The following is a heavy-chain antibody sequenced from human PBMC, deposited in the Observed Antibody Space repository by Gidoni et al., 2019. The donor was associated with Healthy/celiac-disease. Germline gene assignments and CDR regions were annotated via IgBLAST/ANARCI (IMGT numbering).Heavy chain of an antibody. CDR1: GGPLSSYY. CDR2: IYYSGST. V-gene: IGHV4-59*01. Sequence: QVQLQESGPGLVKPSETLSLTCTVSGGPLSSYYWSWIRQPPGKGLEWIGYIYYSGSTNYNTSLKSRVTISVDTSKNQFSLKLSSVTAADTAVYYCARGPPVRGSSGWYAVDYWGQGTLVTVSS. J-gene: IGHJ4*02. D-gene: IGHD6-19*01. CDR3: ARGPPVRGSSGWYAVDY.